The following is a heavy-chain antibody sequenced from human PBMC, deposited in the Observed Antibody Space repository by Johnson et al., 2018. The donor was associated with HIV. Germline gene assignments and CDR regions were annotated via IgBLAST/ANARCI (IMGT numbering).Heavy chain of an antibody. CDR3: ARGRIRQAYSGNYDDAFDI. D-gene: IGHD1-26*01. J-gene: IGHJ3*02. Sequence: QVQLVESGGGLVQPGRSLRLSCAASGFTFDDYAMHWVRQAPGKGLEWVAVISYDGSDKYYAGSVKGRFTISRDNSKKTLYMQMNSLRAEDTAVYYCARGRIRQAYSGNYDDAFDIWGQGTMVTVSS. V-gene: IGHV3-30*04. CDR1: GFTFDDYA. CDR2: ISYDGSDK.